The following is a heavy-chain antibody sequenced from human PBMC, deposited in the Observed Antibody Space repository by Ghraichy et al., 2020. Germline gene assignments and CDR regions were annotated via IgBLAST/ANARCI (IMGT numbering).Heavy chain of an antibody. D-gene: IGHD6-19*01. CDR2: INHSGST. CDR1: GGSFSGYY. Sequence: SETLSLTCAVYGGSFSGYYWSWIRQPPGKGLEWIGEINHSGSTNYNPSLKSRVTISVDTSKNQFSLKLSSVTAADTAVYYCARGAVTRPRVVAGKDWFDYWGQGTLVTVSS. V-gene: IGHV4-34*01. J-gene: IGHJ4*02. CDR3: ARGAVTRPRVVAGKDWFDY.